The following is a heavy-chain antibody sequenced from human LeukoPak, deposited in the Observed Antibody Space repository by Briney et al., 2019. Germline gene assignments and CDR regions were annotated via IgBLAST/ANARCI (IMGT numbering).Heavy chain of an antibody. D-gene: IGHD6-13*01. CDR3: ARGIEAAGPYFDY. J-gene: IGHJ4*02. V-gene: IGHV4-61*02. CDR2: IYTSGST. CDR1: GGSISSGSYY. Sequence: SQTLSLTCTVSGGSISSGSYYWSWIRQPAGKGLEWIGRIYTSGSTNYNPSLKSRVTISVDTSKNQFSLKLSSVTAADTAVCYCARGIEAAGPYFDYWGQGTLVTVSS.